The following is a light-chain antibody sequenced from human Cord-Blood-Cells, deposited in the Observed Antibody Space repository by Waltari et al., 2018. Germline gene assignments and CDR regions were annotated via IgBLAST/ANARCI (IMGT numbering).Light chain of an antibody. Sequence: DIVMTQSPLSLPVTPGEPASISCRSSQSLLHSNGYNYLDWYLQKPGQSPQLLIYLCSNRASGVPDRFSGSGSGTDFTLKISRVEAEDVGVYYCMQALQTSITFGQGTRLEIK. CDR3: MQALQTSIT. CDR2: LCS. CDR1: QSLLHSNGYNY. V-gene: IGKV2-28*01. J-gene: IGKJ5*01.